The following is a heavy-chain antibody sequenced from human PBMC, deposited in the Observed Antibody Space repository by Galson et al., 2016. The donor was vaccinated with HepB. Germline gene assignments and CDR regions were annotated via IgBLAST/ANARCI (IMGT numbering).Heavy chain of an antibody. CDR3: ALTSGPFDP. CDR2: IGHSGSA. V-gene: IGHV4-34*01. J-gene: IGHJ5*02. CDR1: GGSFSAFS. D-gene: IGHD2/OR15-2a*01. Sequence: SETLSLTCAVSGGSFSAFSWSWIRQPPGKGLEWIGEIGHSGSANYNASLKSRAIISADTSKNQFYLNLTSVTAADPAIYYCALTSGPFDPWGQGTLVTVSS.